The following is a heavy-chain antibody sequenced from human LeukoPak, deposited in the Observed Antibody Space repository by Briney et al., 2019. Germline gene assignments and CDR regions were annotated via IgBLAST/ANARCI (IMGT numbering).Heavy chain of an antibody. J-gene: IGHJ3*02. CDR3: ARESSWDAFDI. CDR1: GFTFSNYW. CDR2: ISSSSSYI. V-gene: IGHV3-21*01. D-gene: IGHD6-13*01. Sequence: PGGSLRLSCGASGFTFSNYWMTWVRQAPGKGLEWVSSISSSSSYIYYADSVKGRFTISRDNAKNSLYLQMNSLRAEDTAVYYCARESSWDAFDIWGQGTMVTVSS.